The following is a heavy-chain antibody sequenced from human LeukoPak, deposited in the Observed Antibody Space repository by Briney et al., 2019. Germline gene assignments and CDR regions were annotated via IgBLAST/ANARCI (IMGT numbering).Heavy chain of an antibody. J-gene: IGHJ4*02. Sequence: ASVKVSCKASGYTFTSYAMHWVRQAPGQRLEWMGWINAGNGNTKYSQKFQGRVTMTRNTSISTAYMELSSLRSEDTAVYYCARGPPTYSSGWYVNYWGQGTLVTVSS. CDR2: INAGNGNT. V-gene: IGHV1-3*01. CDR1: GYTFTSYA. D-gene: IGHD6-19*01. CDR3: ARGPPTYSSGWYVNY.